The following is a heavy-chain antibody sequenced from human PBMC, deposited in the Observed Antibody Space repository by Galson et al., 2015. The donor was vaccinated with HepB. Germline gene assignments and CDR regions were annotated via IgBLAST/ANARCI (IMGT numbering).Heavy chain of an antibody. J-gene: IGHJ6*02. CDR2: TRNKANSYTT. D-gene: IGHD3-3*02. Sequence: SLRLSCAASGFTFSDHYMDWVRQAPGKGLEWVGRTRNKANSYTTEYAASVKGRFTISSDDSKNSLYLQMNSLKTEDTAVYYCARVVEFLEWLPTEDYYYGMDVWVQGTTVTVSS. CDR3: ARVVEFLEWLPTEDYYYGMDV. CDR1: GFTFSDHY. V-gene: IGHV3-72*01.